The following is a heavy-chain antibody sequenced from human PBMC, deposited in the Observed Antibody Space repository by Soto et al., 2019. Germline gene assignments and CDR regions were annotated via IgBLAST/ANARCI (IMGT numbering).Heavy chain of an antibody. CDR1: GGSISSGGYY. CDR2: IYYSGST. D-gene: IGHD5-18*01. V-gene: IGHV4-31*03. Sequence: ASETLSLTCTVSGGSISSGGYYWSWIRQHPGKGLEWIGYIYYSGSTYYNPSLKSRVTISVDTSKNQFSLKLSSVTAADTAVYYCAREGRGYSYGTFDYWGQGTLVTVSS. CDR3: AREGRGYSYGTFDY. J-gene: IGHJ4*02.